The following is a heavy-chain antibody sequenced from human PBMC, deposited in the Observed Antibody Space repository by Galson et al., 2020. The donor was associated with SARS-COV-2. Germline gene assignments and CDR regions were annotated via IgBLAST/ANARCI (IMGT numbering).Heavy chain of an antibody. CDR1: RYTFTSYG. J-gene: IGHJ6*02. CDR2: ISAYHGNT. D-gene: IGHD4-17*01. Sequence: ASVPVSCQASRYTFTSYGISWVRQAPGQGLEWTGWISAYHGNTNYAQKLQGRVTMTTDTSTSTAYMELRSLRSDDTAVYYCARDGGDYKSNYYYCGMDVWVQGTTVTVSS. V-gene: IGHV1-18*01. CDR3: ARDGGDYKSNYYYCGMDV.